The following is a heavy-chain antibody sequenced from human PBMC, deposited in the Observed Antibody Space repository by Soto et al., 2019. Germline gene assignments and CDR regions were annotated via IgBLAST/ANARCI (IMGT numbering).Heavy chain of an antibody. Sequence: SETLSLTCAVYGGSFSGYYWSWIRQPPGRGLEWIGEINHSGSTNYNPSLKSRVTISVDTSKNQFSLKLSSVTAADTAVYYCARHDVVVATSPGVNYYYYYMDVWGKGTTVTVSS. CDR3: ARHDVVVATSPGVNYYYYYMDV. CDR1: GGSFSGYY. CDR2: INHSGST. J-gene: IGHJ6*03. D-gene: IGHD5-12*01. V-gene: IGHV4-34*01.